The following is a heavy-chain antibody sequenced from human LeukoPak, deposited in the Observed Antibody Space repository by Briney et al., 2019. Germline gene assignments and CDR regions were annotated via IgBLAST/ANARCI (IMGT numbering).Heavy chain of an antibody. J-gene: IGHJ2*01. CDR1: GGSISSSSYY. CDR2: IYYSGST. D-gene: IGHD7-27*01. CDR3: ARDYWGGWYFDL. Sequence: SETLSLTCTVSGGSISSSSYYWGWIRQPPGKGLEWIGSIYYSGSTYYSPSLKSRVTISVDTSKNQFSLKLSSVTAADTAVYYCARDYWGGWYFDLWGRGTLVTVSS. V-gene: IGHV4-39*07.